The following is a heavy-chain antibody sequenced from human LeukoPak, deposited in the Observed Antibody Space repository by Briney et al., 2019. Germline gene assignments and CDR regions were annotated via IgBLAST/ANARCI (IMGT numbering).Heavy chain of an antibody. V-gene: IGHV3-7*01. CDR2: INHDGSEK. CDR3: ARDERNCGGDCYPWSFDY. J-gene: IGHJ4*02. D-gene: IGHD2-21*02. Sequence: GGSLRLSCAASGFSFNIYWMSWVRQAPGKGLEWVANINHDGSEKYYVDSVKGRFTISRDNAENSLYLQMNSLRAEDTAVYYCARDERNCGGDCYPWSFDYWGQGTLVTVSS. CDR1: GFSFNIYW.